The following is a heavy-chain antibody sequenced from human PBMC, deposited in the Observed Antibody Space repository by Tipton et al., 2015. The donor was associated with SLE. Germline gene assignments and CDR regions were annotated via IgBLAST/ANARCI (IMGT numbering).Heavy chain of an antibody. Sequence: TLSLTCTVSGGSISSSGHYWGWIRQPPGKGLEWIGSIYYSVATHYNPSLKSRVTISVDMSKSQFSLNLNLVTAADTAIYYCARRKYYYMDVWGKGATVTVSS. J-gene: IGHJ6*03. V-gene: IGHV4-39*01. CDR2: IYYSVAT. CDR3: ARRKYYYMDV. CDR1: GGSISSSGHY.